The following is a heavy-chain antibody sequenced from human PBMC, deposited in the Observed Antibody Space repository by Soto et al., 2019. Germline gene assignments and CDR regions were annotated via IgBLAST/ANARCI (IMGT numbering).Heavy chain of an antibody. J-gene: IGHJ6*02. D-gene: IGHD4-17*01. CDR3: VRGEDDYGDFGSMDV. CDR1: GGHFDRFA. CDR2: IIPFLSAT. V-gene: IGHV1-69*01. Sequence: QVQLVQSGAEVKKPGSSVKLSCRASGGHFDRFALSWLRQAHGQGLEWMGGIIPFLSATSYAQKFQGRVTITADESARTLYLELRSLTSDDTAVYYCVRGEDDYGDFGSMDVWGQGTSVTVSS.